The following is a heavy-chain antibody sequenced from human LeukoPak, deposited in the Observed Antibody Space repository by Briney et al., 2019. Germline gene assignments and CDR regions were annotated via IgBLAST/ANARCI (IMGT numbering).Heavy chain of an antibody. V-gene: IGHV5-51*01. D-gene: IGHD3-22*01. Sequence: GESLKISCKGSGYSFTSYWLGWVRQMPGKGLEWMGIIYPGDSDTRYSPSFQGQVTISADKSISTAYLQWSSLKASDTAMYYCARQLPETYYYDSSGPWAFDIWGQGTMVTVSS. J-gene: IGHJ3*02. CDR3: ARQLPETYYYDSSGPWAFDI. CDR1: GYSFTSYW. CDR2: IYPGDSDT.